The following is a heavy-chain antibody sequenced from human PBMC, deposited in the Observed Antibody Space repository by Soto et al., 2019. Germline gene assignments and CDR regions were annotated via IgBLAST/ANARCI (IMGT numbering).Heavy chain of an antibody. Sequence: PSETLSLTCTVSGGSVSSGSYYWSWIRQPPGKGLEWIGYIYYSGSTNYNPSLKSRVTISVDTSKNQFSLKLSSVTAADTAVYYCARTPQAIFDYWGQGTLVTVSS. CDR2: IYYSGST. CDR3: ARTPQAIFDY. V-gene: IGHV4-61*01. J-gene: IGHJ4*02. D-gene: IGHD2-2*02. CDR1: GGSVSSGSYY.